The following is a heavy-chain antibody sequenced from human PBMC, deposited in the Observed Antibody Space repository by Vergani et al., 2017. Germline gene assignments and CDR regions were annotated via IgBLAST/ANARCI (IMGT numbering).Heavy chain of an antibody. CDR2: INHSGST. CDR1: GWSFSGYY. V-gene: IGHV4-34*01. J-gene: IGHJ6*03. CDR3: ARVQELYDFWSGYPVRYYSYMDV. D-gene: IGHD3-3*01. Sequence: QVQLQQWGAGLLKPSETLSLTCAVYGWSFSGYYWSWIRQPPGKGLEWIGEINHSGSTNYNPSLKSRVTISVDTSKNPFSLTLSSVTAADTAVYYCARVQELYDFWSGYPVRYYSYMDVWGKGSTVTVSS.